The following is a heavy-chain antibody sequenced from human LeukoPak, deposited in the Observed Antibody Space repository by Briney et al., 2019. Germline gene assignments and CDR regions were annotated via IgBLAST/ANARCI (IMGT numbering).Heavy chain of an antibody. CDR2: INPHGGVT. Sequence: GASVRVSCKASGYTFTDYYIHWVRQAPGQGLEWMASINPHGGVTNSAQEFQGRVTVTRDASISTAYLELSGLRSDDTAVYYCARERTPIALKIMIIFDSWDQGTLITVSS. CDR3: ARERTPIALKIMIIFDS. CDR1: GYTFTDYY. D-gene: IGHD3-16*01. J-gene: IGHJ5*01. V-gene: IGHV1-2*02.